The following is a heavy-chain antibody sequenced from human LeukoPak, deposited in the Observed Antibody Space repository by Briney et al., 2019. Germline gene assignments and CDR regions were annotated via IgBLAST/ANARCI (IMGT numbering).Heavy chain of an antibody. V-gene: IGHV4-34*01. CDR3: ASASITRYYFDY. D-gene: IGHD4-11*01. Sequence: PSDTLSLTCAVYGGSFSGYYWSWIRQPPGKGLEWIGEINHSGSTNYNPSLKSRVTISVDTSKNQFSLKLSSVTAADTAVYYCASASITRYYFDYWGQGTLVTVSS. J-gene: IGHJ4*02. CDR2: INHSGST. CDR1: GGSFSGYY.